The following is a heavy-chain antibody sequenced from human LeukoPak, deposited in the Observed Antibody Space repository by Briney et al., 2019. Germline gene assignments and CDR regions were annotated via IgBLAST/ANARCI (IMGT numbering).Heavy chain of an antibody. J-gene: IGHJ6*03. CDR3: ARETRYCSSTSCYKDYYYYYMDV. D-gene: IGHD2-2*02. CDR1: GGSINNYW. Sequence: SETLSLTCSVSGGSINNYWWNWIRQPPGKGLEWIGYIYYSGSTSYNPSLKSRVTMSVDTSKNQFSLKLSSVTAADTAVYYCARETRYCSSTSCYKDYYYYYMDVWGKGTTVTVSS. V-gene: IGHV4-59*12. CDR2: IYYSGST.